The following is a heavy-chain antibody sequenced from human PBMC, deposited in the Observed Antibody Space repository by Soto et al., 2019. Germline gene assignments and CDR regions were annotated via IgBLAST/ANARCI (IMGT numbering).Heavy chain of an antibody. D-gene: IGHD3-10*01. CDR2: INHSGTI. CDR3: ATGGGFIETRMVWFDP. J-gene: IGHJ5*02. CDR1: NGSLSGYS. Sequence: PSETLSLTCSVYNGSLSGYSWNWIRQPPGKGLEWIGEINHSGTINYNPSLRSRVTMSVDRSRNQFSLKLRSVTAADTAVYYCATGGGFIETRMVWFDPWGQGTQVTVPS. V-gene: IGHV4-34*01.